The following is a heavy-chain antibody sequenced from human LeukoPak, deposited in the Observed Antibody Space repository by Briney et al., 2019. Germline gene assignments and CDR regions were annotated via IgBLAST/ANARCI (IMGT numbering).Heavy chain of an antibody. CDR2: IKPDGSAQ. Sequence: PGGSLRLSCAASGFTFSNSWMSWVRQAPGKGLEWVATIKPDGSAQYYVDSVKGRFTISRDNAKNSLFLQINSLRAEDTAVYYCARDREYSSGWYYWFDPWGQGTLVTVSS. D-gene: IGHD6-19*01. V-gene: IGHV3-7*01. CDR3: ARDREYSSGWYYWFDP. J-gene: IGHJ5*02. CDR1: GFTFSNSW.